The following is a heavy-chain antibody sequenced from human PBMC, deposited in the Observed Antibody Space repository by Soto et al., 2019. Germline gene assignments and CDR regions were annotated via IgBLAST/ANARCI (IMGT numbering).Heavy chain of an antibody. CDR3: AKDFPRYCSSTSCSPPLVGGLDY. CDR1: GFTFSSYA. Sequence: GALRLSCAASGFTFSSYAMSWVRQAPGKGLEWVSAISGSGGSTYYADSVKGRFTISRDNSKNTLYLQMNSLRAEDTAVYYCAKDFPRYCSSTSCSPPLVGGLDYWGQGTLVTVSS. V-gene: IGHV3-23*01. J-gene: IGHJ4*02. D-gene: IGHD2-2*01. CDR2: ISGSGGST.